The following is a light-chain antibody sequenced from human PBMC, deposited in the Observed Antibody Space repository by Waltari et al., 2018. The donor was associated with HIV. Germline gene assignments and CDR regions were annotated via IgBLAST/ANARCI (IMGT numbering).Light chain of an antibody. CDR2: GAS. CDR1: QSLSTH. J-gene: IGKJ2*01. V-gene: IGKV3-15*01. Sequence: EIMMTQSPAALSVSPGEGATLSCRASQSLSTHLAWYQQKPGQAPRLLIYGASTRATGIPARFSGGGSGTEFTLTISNLQSEDFAVYYCQQYDDWPRTFGQGTKLEI. CDR3: QQYDDWPRT.